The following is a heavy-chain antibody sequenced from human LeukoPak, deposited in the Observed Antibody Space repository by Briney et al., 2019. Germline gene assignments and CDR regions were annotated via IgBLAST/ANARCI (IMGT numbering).Heavy chain of an antibody. J-gene: IGHJ4*02. V-gene: IGHV4-59*08. CDR1: VESVTTYY. D-gene: IGHD2-21*01. Sequence: SGTLSLTCSFSVESVTTYYWSWIRQPPGKGLEWIGYVSSDGTTNYTPSLRSRVIMSVDTAKNHISLNLTSLRAADTAIYYCASLDCVGDVCYNHWGRGIQVTVSS. CDR3: ASLDCVGDVCYNH. CDR2: VSSDGTT.